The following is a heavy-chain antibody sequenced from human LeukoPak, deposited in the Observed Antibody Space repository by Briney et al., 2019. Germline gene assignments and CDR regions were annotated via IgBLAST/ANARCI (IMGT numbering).Heavy chain of an antibody. Sequence: GRSLRLSCAASGFTFSSYAMHWVRQAPVKGLEWVAVISYDGSNKYYADSVKGRFTISRDNSKNTLYLQMNSLRAEDTAVYYCARVLGDSRYYYYYGMDVWGQGTTVTVSS. CDR2: ISYDGSNK. J-gene: IGHJ6*02. CDR3: ARVLGDSRYYYYYGMDV. D-gene: IGHD3-22*01. V-gene: IGHV3-30-3*01. CDR1: GFTFSSYA.